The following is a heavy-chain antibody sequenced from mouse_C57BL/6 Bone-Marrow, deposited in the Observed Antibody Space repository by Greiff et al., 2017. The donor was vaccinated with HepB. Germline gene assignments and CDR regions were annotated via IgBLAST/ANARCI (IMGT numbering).Heavy chain of an antibody. D-gene: IGHD1-1*01. Sequence: QVQLQQPGAELVKPGASVKMSCKASGYTFTSYWITWVKQRPGQGLEWIGDIYPGSGSTNYNEKFKSKATLTVDTSSSTAYMQLSSLTSEDSAVYYCARAVVLRLVATSGMDYWGQGTSVTVSS. CDR1: GYTFTSYW. V-gene: IGHV1-55*01. J-gene: IGHJ4*01. CDR3: ARAVVLRLVATSGMDY. CDR2: IYPGSGST.